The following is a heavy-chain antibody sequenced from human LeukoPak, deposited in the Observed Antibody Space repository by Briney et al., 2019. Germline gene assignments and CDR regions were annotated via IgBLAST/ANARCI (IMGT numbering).Heavy chain of an antibody. CDR3: ARENSGSYREFDY. CDR1: GDSITTTTSL. D-gene: IGHD1-26*01. V-gene: IGHV4-39*07. J-gene: IGHJ4*02. CDR2: MYYAGDT. Sequence: SETLSLTCTVSGDSITTTTSLWGWIRQPPGKGLEWIGAMYYAGDTFYSASLRSRVTISLDPSNNQFSLSLTSVTAADTAVFYCARENSGSYREFDYWGQGPWSPSRQ.